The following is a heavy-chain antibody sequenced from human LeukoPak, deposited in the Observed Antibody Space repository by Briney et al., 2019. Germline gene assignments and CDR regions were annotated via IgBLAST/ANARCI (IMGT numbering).Heavy chain of an antibody. CDR2: INPNSGGT. CDR1: GYTFIGYY. D-gene: IGHD3-22*01. CDR3: ARGLDTYYFDSSGYYHGDY. J-gene: IGHJ4*02. V-gene: IGHV1-2*06. Sequence: ASLKVSCKASGYTFIGYYIHWVRQAPGQGLEWMGRINPNSGGTNYAQRFQGRVTMTRDTSISTAYMELSRLRSDDTAVYYCARGLDTYYFDSSGYYHGDYRGQGTLVTVSS.